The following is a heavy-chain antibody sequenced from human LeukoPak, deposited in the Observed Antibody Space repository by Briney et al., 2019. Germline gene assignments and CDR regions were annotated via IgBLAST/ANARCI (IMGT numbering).Heavy chain of an antibody. Sequence: ASVKVSCKASGYTFTGYYMHWVRQAPGQGLEWMGWINPNSGGTNYAQKFQGRVTMTRDTSISTAYMELSRLRSDDTAVYYCARDQGYSGYDPSYYYYGMDVWGQGTGVTVSS. CDR3: ARDQGYSGYDPSYYYYGMDV. V-gene: IGHV1-2*02. CDR2: INPNSGGT. J-gene: IGHJ6*02. CDR1: GYTFTGYY. D-gene: IGHD5-12*01.